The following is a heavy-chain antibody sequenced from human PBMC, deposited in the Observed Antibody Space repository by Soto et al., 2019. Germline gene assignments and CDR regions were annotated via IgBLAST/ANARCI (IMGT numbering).Heavy chain of an antibody. CDR1: GGSFSCYY. CDR3: ARGPYDSSGYYYREVYFQH. CDR2: INHSGST. Sequence: SETLSLTCAVYGGSFSCYYWIWIRQPPGKGLEWIGEINHSGSTNYNPSLKSRVTISVDTSKNQFSLKLSSVTAADTAVYYCARGPYDSSGYYYREVYFQHWGQGTLVTVSS. J-gene: IGHJ1*01. D-gene: IGHD3-22*01. V-gene: IGHV4-34*01.